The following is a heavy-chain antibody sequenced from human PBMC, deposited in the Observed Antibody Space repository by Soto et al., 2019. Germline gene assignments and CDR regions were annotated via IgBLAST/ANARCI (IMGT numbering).Heavy chain of an antibody. Sequence: SETLSLTCAVYGASLSDNYCNWLRQPPGKGLEWIGEINHSGNTNYNPSLRSRVTISIDTSKNQLSLNLRSVSAADTAVYYCARGGGEFDAWGQGTPVPVSS. CDR1: GASLSDNY. D-gene: IGHD2-21*01. CDR3: ARGGGEFDA. CDR2: INHSGNT. J-gene: IGHJ5*02. V-gene: IGHV4-34*01.